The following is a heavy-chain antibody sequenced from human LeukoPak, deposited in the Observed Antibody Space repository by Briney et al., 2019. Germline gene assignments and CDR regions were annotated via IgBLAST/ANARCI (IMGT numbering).Heavy chain of an antibody. V-gene: IGHV3-21*01. CDR1: GFTFSSYS. CDR2: ISSSSSYI. CDR3: ARGSSSSWYFCF. Sequence: GGSLRLSCAASGFTFSSYSMNWVRQAPGKGLEWVSSISSSSSYIYCADSVKGRFTISRDNAKNSLYLQMNSLRAEDTAVYYCARGSSSSWYFCFGGQGTLVTVSS. J-gene: IGHJ4*02. D-gene: IGHD6-13*01.